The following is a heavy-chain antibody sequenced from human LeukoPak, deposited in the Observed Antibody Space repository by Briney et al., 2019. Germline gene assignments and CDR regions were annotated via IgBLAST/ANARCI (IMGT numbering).Heavy chain of an antibody. CDR3: VRDFFRSGTEDF. V-gene: IGHV1-18*01. CDR2: ISVYKGTT. CDR1: GYTFSNYG. Sequence: ASVKVSCKASGYTFSNYGVSWVRQAPGRGLEWVGWISVYKGTTKFAQKFQGRVTLTTDTSTSTAYMELRSLTTDDTAVYYCVRDFFRSGTEDFWGQGTLVTVSS. D-gene: IGHD1-14*01. J-gene: IGHJ4*02.